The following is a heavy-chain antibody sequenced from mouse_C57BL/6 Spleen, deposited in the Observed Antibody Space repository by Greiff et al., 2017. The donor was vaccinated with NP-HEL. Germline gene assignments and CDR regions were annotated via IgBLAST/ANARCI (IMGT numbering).Heavy chain of an antibody. CDR1: GYSITSGYY. Sequence: EVKLMESGPGLVKPSQSLSLTCSVTGYSITSGYYWNWIRQFPGNKLEWMGYISYDGSNNYNPSLKNRISITRDTSKNQFFLKLNSVTTEDTATYYCARDELRLRFAYWGQGTLVTVSA. CDR2: ISYDGSN. CDR3: ARDELRLRFAY. J-gene: IGHJ3*01. D-gene: IGHD3-2*02. V-gene: IGHV3-6*01.